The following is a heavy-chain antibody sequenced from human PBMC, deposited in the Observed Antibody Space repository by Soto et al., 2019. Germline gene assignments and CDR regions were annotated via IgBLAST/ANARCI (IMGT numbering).Heavy chain of an antibody. J-gene: IGHJ4*02. CDR1: GFTCSSYI. Sequence: PGGSLRLSCAASGFTCSSYIMNWVRQAPGKGLEWVSSISSSSSYIYYADSVKGRFTISRDNAKNSLYLQMNSLRAEDTAVYYCARERGFYGDYLEFWGQGTLVTVSS. CDR2: ISSSSSYI. D-gene: IGHD4-17*01. V-gene: IGHV3-21*01. CDR3: ARERGFYGDYLEF.